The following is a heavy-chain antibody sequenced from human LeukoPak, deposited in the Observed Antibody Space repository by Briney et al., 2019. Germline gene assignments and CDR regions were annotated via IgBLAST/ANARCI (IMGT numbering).Heavy chain of an antibody. J-gene: IGHJ4*02. Sequence: GGSLRLSCAASGFIFSEYSLIWVRQAPGAGLEWVSYINTNGRTIYYADSVKGRFTMSRDNDKNSMYLQMNSLRAEDTAVYYCARDCSGRNWGRDFDYWGQGTLVTVSS. CDR3: ARDCSGRNWGRDFDY. CDR2: INTNGRTI. V-gene: IGHV3-48*01. CDR1: GFIFSEYS. D-gene: IGHD2-15*01.